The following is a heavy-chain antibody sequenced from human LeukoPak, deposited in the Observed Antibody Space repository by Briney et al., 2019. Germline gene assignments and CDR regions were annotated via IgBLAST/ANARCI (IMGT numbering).Heavy chain of an antibody. CDR1: GFTFSSYN. CDR2: ISSSDSYI. CDR3: AKASEWELPAYFDY. J-gene: IGHJ4*02. D-gene: IGHD1-26*01. Sequence: GGSLRLSCAASGFTFSSYNMNWVRQAPGKGLEWVSSISSSDSYIYYADSVKGRFTISRDNAKNSLYLQMNSLRAEDTALYYCAKASEWELPAYFDYWGQGTLVTVSS. V-gene: IGHV3-21*04.